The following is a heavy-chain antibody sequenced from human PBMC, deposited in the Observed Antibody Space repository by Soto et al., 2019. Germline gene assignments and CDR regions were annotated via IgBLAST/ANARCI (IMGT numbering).Heavy chain of an antibody. V-gene: IGHV3-23*01. CDR2: ISGSDGST. D-gene: IGHD6-13*01. CDR3: ARRSSSWYFDY. J-gene: IGHJ4*02. Sequence: PGGSLRLSCASSGFTFSSYAMNWVRQAPGKGLEWVSVISGSDGSTYYADSVKGRFTISRDNSKNTLNLQMNSLRAEDTAVHYCARRSSSWYFDYWGQGTLVTVSS. CDR1: GFTFSSYA.